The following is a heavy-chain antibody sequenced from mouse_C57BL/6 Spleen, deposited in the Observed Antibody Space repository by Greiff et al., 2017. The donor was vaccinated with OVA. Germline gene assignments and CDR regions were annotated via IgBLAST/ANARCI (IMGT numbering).Heavy chain of an antibody. V-gene: IGHV1-15*01. J-gene: IGHJ3*01. CDR3: TRYWDLFAY. D-gene: IGHD4-1*01. CDR2: IDPETGGT. CDR1: GYTFTDYE. Sequence: VQLVESGAELVRPGASVTLSCKASGYTFTDYEMHWVKQTPVHGLEWIGAIDPETGGTAYNQKFKGKAILTADKSSSTAYMELRSLTSEDSAVYYCTRYWDLFAYWGQGTLVTVSA.